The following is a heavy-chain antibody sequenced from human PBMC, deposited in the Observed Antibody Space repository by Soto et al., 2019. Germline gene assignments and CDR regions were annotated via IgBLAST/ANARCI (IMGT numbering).Heavy chain of an antibody. CDR1: GITFSDYY. CDR3: ARELDGMDV. V-gene: IGHV3-11*05. J-gene: IGHJ6*02. Sequence: QVQLVESGGGLVKPGGSLRLSCAASGITFSDYYMSSIRQHPGKGLEWVSYISSSGNYTEHADSVRGRFTTSRDNAWNSLYLQMNSLRVEDTSVYYCARELDGMDVWGQGTTVTVSS. CDR2: ISSSGNYT.